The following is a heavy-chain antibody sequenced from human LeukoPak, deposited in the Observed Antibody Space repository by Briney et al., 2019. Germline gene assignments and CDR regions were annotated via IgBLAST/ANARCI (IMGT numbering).Heavy chain of an antibody. CDR3: ARIGSAAAYFDY. CDR2: IYTSGST. D-gene: IGHD6-13*01. CDR1: GGSISSYY. V-gene: IGHV4-4*07. J-gene: IGHJ4*02. Sequence: SETLSLTCTVSGGSISSYYWSWIRQPAGRGLEWIGRIYTSGSTNYNPSLKSRVTMSVDTSKNQFSLKLSSVTAADTAVYYCARIGSAAAYFDYWGQGTLVTVSS.